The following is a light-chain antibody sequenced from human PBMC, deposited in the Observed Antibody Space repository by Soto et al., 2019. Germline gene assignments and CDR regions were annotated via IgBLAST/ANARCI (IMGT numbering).Light chain of an antibody. J-gene: IGKJ1*01. CDR2: GAS. CDR1: QSVSSN. CDR3: PQDNNWPPWT. V-gene: IGKV3-15*01. Sequence: EIVMTQSPATLSVSPGERATLSCRASQSVSSNLAWYQQKPGQAPRLLIYGASTRATGIPARFSGSGSGTEFNLHLSSLQSEDFAVYYWPQDNNWPPWTFGQGTKVEIK.